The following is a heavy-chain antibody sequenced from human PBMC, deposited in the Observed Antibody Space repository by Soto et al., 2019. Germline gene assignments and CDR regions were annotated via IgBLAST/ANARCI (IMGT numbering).Heavy chain of an antibody. D-gene: IGHD7-27*01. V-gene: IGHV1-3*01. CDR3: ARDTGDGTFDF. Sequence: ASVKVSCEASGYTFSSYAMHWVRQAPGQRLEWMGWINAGYGNTKSSQKFQDRVTISRDTSASTAYVELTSLRSEDTAVYYCARDTGDGTFDFWGQGTLVTVSS. CDR2: INAGYGNT. CDR1: GYTFSSYA. J-gene: IGHJ4*02.